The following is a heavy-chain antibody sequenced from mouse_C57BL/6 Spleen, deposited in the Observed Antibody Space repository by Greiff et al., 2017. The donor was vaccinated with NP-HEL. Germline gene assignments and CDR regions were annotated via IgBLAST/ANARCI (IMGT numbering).Heavy chain of an antibody. CDR3: TTKGYFYAMDY. J-gene: IGHJ4*01. Sequence: VQLQQSGAELVRPGASVKLSCTASGFNIKDYYMHWVKQRPEQGLEWIGRIDPEDGDTESAPKFQGKATMTADTSSNTAYLQLSSLTSEDTAVYYCTTKGYFYAMDYWGQGTSVTVAS. CDR1: GFNIKDYY. CDR2: IDPEDGDT. V-gene: IGHV14-1*01. D-gene: IGHD2-3*01.